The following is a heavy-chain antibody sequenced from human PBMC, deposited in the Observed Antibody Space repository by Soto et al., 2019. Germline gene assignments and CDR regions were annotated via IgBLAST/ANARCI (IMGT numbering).Heavy chain of an antibody. Sequence: QVTLKESGPVLVKPTEPLTLTCTVSGFSLSNARMGVSWIRQPPGKALEWLAHIFSNDEKSYSTSLKSRLTISKDTSKSQVVLTMTNMDPVDTATSSCARTGDFWWFDPWGQGTLVTVSS. CDR3: ARTGDFWWFDP. CDR1: GFSLSNARMG. D-gene: IGHD3-3*01. J-gene: IGHJ5*02. V-gene: IGHV2-26*01. CDR2: IFSNDEK.